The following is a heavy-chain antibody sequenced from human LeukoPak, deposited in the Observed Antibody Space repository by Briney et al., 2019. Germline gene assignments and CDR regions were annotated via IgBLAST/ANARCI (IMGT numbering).Heavy chain of an antibody. D-gene: IGHD5-12*01. CDR1: GFTFDNYA. CDR3: AEDKGSGYPIKPYFDY. Sequence: SGGSLSLSCAASGFTFDNYAMHWVRQAQGKGLEWVSLISGDGGSTYYAGSVKGRFTISRDNSKNSLYLQMNSLRTEDTALYYCAEDKGSGYPIKPYFDYWGQGTLVTVSS. V-gene: IGHV3-43*02. J-gene: IGHJ4*02. CDR2: ISGDGGST.